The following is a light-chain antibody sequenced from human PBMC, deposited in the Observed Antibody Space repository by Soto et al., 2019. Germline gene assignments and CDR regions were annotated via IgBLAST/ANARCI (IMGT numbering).Light chain of an antibody. CDR2: KAS. CDR1: QSISSW. J-gene: IGKJ1*01. CDR3: QQYNSYSST. Sequence: DIQMTQSPSSLSSCVGDRFTITCRASQSISSWLAWYQQKPGKAPKLLIYKASSLESGVPSRFSGSGSGTEFTLTISSLQPDDFATYYCQQYNSYSSTFGQGTKVDI. V-gene: IGKV1-5*03.